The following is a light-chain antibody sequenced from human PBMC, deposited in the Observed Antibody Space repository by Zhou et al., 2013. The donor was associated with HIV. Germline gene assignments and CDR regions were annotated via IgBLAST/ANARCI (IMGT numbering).Light chain of an antibody. Sequence: DIQMTQSPSTLSASIGDRVAVTCRASQNVNSWLAWYQQKPGKAPKLLIYAASTLQSGVPSRFSGSGSGTDFTLTISCLQSEDFATYYCQQYYSYPRTFGQRDQGGNQT. J-gene: IGKJ1*01. CDR1: QNVNSW. CDR3: QQYYSYPRT. V-gene: IGKV1-5*01. CDR2: AAS.